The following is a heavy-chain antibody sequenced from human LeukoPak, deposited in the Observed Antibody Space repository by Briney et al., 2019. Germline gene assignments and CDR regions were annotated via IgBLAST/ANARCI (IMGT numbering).Heavy chain of an antibody. CDR1: GYTLTELS. D-gene: IGHD1-26*01. J-gene: IGHJ4*02. CDR3: ATESKVGAYFDY. Sequence: ASVKVSCKVSGYTLTELSMHWVRQAPGKGLEWMEGFDPEDGETIYAQKFQGRVTMTEDTSTDTAYMELSSLRSEDTAVYYCATESKVGAYFDYWGQGTLVTVSS. CDR2: FDPEDGET. V-gene: IGHV1-24*01.